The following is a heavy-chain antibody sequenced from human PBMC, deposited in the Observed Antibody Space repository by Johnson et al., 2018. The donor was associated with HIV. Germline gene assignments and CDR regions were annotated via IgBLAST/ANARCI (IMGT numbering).Heavy chain of an antibody. CDR1: GFAFSSYW. J-gene: IGHJ3*02. Sequence: VQLVESGGRMVQPGESLRLTCAASGFAFSSYWMSWVRQPPGKGLEWVASIKQDGNESKYVASVKGRFTIARDNGKKFVFLQMNTLRGEDTAVYYCVSVVRMPYSAGWKAFDMWGHGTEVSVSS. CDR2: IKQDGNES. D-gene: IGHD1-26*01. V-gene: IGHV3-7*01. CDR3: VSVVRMPYSAGWKAFDM.